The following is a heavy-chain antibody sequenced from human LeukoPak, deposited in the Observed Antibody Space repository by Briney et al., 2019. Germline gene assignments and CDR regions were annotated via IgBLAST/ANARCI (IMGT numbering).Heavy chain of an antibody. CDR3: AKCYDYGWDVCDY. J-gene: IGHJ4*02. Sequence: GGSLRLSCAATGFTFSNFDMNWVRQAPGKGLEWVAFISYGCNTKYYADFVKGRFAVSRDNSKNTLYLQMNSLRPEDTAFYYCAKCYDYGWDVCDYWGQGTLVSVSS. CDR2: ISYGCNTK. V-gene: IGHV3-30*18. D-gene: IGHD4/OR15-4a*01. CDR1: GFTFSNFD.